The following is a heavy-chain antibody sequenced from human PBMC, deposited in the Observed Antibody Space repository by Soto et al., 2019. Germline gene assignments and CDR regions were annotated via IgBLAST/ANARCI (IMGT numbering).Heavy chain of an antibody. V-gene: IGHV6-1*01. CDR3: ANPSHSGDYAGSFDS. CDR2: TYYRSKWYN. D-gene: IGHD4-17*01. Sequence: RTLSLTGAVSGGSVYGNSAAWNWIRQTTSRGLEWLGRTYYRSKWYNDYAVSVKSRITVTPDTSKNQFSLHLNSVTPEDTAIYYCANPSHSGDYAGSFDSWGQGTLVTVSS. CDR1: GGSVYGNSAA. J-gene: IGHJ4*02.